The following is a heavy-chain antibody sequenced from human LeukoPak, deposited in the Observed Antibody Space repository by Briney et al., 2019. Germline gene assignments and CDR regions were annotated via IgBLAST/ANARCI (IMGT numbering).Heavy chain of an antibody. J-gene: IGHJ4*02. Sequence: SETLSLTCTVSGGSISSGGYYWSWIRQHPGKGLEWIGYIYYSGSTYYNPSLKSRVTISVDTSKNQFSLKLSSVTAADTAVYYCARDGLWFGELYYWGQGTLVTVSS. V-gene: IGHV4-31*03. CDR2: IYYSGST. CDR1: GGSISSGGYY. CDR3: ARDGLWFGELYY. D-gene: IGHD3-10*01.